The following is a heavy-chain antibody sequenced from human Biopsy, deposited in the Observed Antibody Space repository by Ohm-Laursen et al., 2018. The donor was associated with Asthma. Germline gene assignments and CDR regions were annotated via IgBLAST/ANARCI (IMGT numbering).Heavy chain of an antibody. J-gene: IGHJ6*02. V-gene: IGHV1-69*08. CDR1: GDAFATYT. CDR2: LSPMLGRP. D-gene: IGHD3-3*01. CDR3: SRAVTILQEWSGGMDV. Sequence: SSVKASCKSSGDAFATYTYSWVRQAPGQGLEWLGGLSPMLGRPNYAERSQGRVTINADRSTSTAYMELSSLTIEDTAVYYCSRAVTILQEWSGGMDVWGQGTTVTVSS.